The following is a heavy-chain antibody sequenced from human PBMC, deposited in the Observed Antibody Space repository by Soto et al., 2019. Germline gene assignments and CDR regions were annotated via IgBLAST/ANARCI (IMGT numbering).Heavy chain of an antibody. CDR1: GFTFDDYA. CDR2: ITWNSGTI. J-gene: IGHJ6*02. Sequence: EVQLVESGGGLVQPGRSLRLSCAASGFTFDDYAMHWVRQTPGKGLEWVSGITWNSGTIGYADSGKGRLTISRDNGKKSLYLQMTSLRPEDTALYYFSKDHYGSAIYGMDVWGQGTTVTVSS. CDR3: SKDHYGSAIYGMDV. D-gene: IGHD3-10*01. V-gene: IGHV3-9*01.